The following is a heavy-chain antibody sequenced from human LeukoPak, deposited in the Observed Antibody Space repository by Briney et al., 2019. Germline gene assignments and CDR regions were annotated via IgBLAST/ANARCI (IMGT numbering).Heavy chain of an antibody. Sequence: RASVKVSCKASGYPFTSYGISWVRQAPGQGLEWMGRISAYNGNTNYAQKLQGRVTMTTDTSTSTAYMELRSLRSDDTAVYYCARGSGSGNFRAFDIWGQGTMVTVSS. D-gene: IGHD3-10*01. J-gene: IGHJ3*02. V-gene: IGHV1-18*01. CDR3: ARGSGSGNFRAFDI. CDR2: ISAYNGNT. CDR1: GYPFTSYG.